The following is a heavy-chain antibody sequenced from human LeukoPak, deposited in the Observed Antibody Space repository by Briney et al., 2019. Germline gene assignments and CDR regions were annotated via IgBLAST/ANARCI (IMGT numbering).Heavy chain of an antibody. CDR1: GFTFSSYA. D-gene: IGHD6-19*01. J-gene: IGHJ4*02. Sequence: QAGGSLRLSCAASGFTFSSYAMSWVRQAPGKGLEWVSAISGGGGSTYYADSVKGRFTISRDNSKNTLYLQMNTLRAEDTAVYYCAKTHSSGWSSFDYWGQGTLVTVSS. CDR2: ISGGGGST. V-gene: IGHV3-23*01. CDR3: AKTHSSGWSSFDY.